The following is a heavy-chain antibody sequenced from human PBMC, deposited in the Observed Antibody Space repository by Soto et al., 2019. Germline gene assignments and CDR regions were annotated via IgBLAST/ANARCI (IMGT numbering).Heavy chain of an antibody. J-gene: IGHJ3*02. V-gene: IGHV1-46*01. CDR3: ARDYYDSSGYGEAFDI. D-gene: IGHD3-22*01. Sequence: QVQLVQSGAEVKKPGASVKVSCKASGSTFTSYYMHWVRQAPGQGLVWMGIINPSGGSTSYAQNFQGRGAMPRDTSTSSVYMELSSLRFEDTGVYYCARDYYDSSGYGEAFDIWGQGTMVTVSS. CDR2: INPSGGST. CDR1: GSTFTSYY.